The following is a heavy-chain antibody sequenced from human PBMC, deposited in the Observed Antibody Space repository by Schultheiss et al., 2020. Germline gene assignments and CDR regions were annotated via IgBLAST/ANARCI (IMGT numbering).Heavy chain of an antibody. CDR1: GGSISSYY. D-gene: IGHD3-10*01. V-gene: IGHV4-59*01. CDR2: IYYSGSS. CDR3: ARGRRGPNPFDY. Sequence: SETLSLTCTVSGGSISSYYWSWIRQPPGKGLEWIGYIYYSGSSNYNPSLKSRVTISVDTSKNQYSLKLSSVTAADTAVYYCARGRRGPNPFDYWGQGTLGTVSS. J-gene: IGHJ4*02.